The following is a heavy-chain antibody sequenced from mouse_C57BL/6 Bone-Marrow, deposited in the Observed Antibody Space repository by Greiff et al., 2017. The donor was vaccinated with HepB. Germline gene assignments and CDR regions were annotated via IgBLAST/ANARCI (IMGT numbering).Heavy chain of an antibody. Sequence: QVTLKESGAELARPGASVKLSCKASGYTFTSYGISWVKQRTGQGLEWIGEIYPRSGNTYYNEKFKGKATLTADKSSSTAYMELRSLTSEDSAVYFCARFAYGSSFAYWGQGTLVTVSA. J-gene: IGHJ3*01. CDR1: GYTFTSYG. CDR3: ARFAYGSSFAY. V-gene: IGHV1-81*01. CDR2: IYPRSGNT. D-gene: IGHD1-1*01.